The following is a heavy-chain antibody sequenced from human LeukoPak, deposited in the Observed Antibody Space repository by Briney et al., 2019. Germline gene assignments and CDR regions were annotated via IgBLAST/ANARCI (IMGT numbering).Heavy chain of an antibody. J-gene: IGHJ4*02. V-gene: IGHV4-30-4*01. D-gene: IGHD3-22*01. CDR3: ARAAAYYYDSSGYYYGDRPGYYFDY. CDR1: GGSFSGYY. Sequence: SETLSLTCAVYGGSFSGYYWSWIRQPPGKGLEWIGSIYYSGSTSYNPSLKSRVTISVDTSKNQFSLKLSSVTAADTAVYYCARAAAYYYDSSGYYYGDRPGYYFDYWGQGTLVTVSS. CDR2: IYYSGST.